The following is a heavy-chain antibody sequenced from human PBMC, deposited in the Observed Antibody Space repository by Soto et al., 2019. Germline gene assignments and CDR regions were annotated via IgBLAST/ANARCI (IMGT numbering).Heavy chain of an antibody. CDR1: GGSFSGYY. CDR2: INHSGST. Sequence: SLETLSLTCAAYGGSFSGYYWSWIRQPPGKGLEWIGEINHSGSTNYNPSLKSRVTISVDTSKNQFSLKLSSVTAADTAVYYCERGQGRYYDYFGMDVWGQGTTVTVSS. V-gene: IGHV4-34*01. J-gene: IGHJ6*02. CDR3: ERGQGRYYDYFGMDV.